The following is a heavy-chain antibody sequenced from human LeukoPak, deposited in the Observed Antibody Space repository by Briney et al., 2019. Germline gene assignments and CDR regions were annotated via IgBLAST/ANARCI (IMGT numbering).Heavy chain of an antibody. Sequence: ASVTVSCKTSGYTFTSYDINWVRQATGQGLEWMGWMNPNSGNTGYAQKFQGRVTMPSNTSISTAYMGLSSLRSEDTAVYYCASRAIVGERGGWFDPWGQGTLVTVSS. J-gene: IGHJ5*02. CDR3: ASRAIVGERGGWFDP. D-gene: IGHD2-2*02. CDR2: MNPNSGNT. V-gene: IGHV1-8*01. CDR1: GYTFTSYD.